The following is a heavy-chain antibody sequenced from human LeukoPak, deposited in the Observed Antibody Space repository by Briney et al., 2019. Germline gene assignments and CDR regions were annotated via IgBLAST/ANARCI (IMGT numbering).Heavy chain of an antibody. D-gene: IGHD3-10*01. J-gene: IGHJ4*02. CDR2: ISERGGTT. V-gene: IGHV3-23*01. Sequence: GGSLRLSCVVSGISLSNYAMSWVRQAPGKGLEWVSYISERGGTTTYADSVKGRSTISRDNSLNTMYLQMSSLRAEDAAVYFCAKRGVVIRGILVIGYHQEAYHYDYWGQGVLVTVSS. CDR3: AKRGVVIRGILVIGYHQEAYHYDY. CDR1: GISLSNYA.